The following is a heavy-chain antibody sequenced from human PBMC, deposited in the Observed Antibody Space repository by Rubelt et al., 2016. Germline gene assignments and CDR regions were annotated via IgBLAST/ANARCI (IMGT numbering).Heavy chain of an antibody. CDR3: ARSPRYDFEDNWFDP. J-gene: IGHJ5*02. CDR1: GGTFSSYA. D-gene: IGHD3-3*01. CDR2: IIPILGIA. V-gene: IGHV1-69*04. Sequence: QVQLVQSGAEVKKPGSSVKVSCKASGGTFSSYAISWVRQAPGQGLEWMGRIIPILGIANYAQEFQGRVTITADKSPSTAYMELSSLRSEDTAVYYCARSPRYDFEDNWFDPWGQGTLVTVSS.